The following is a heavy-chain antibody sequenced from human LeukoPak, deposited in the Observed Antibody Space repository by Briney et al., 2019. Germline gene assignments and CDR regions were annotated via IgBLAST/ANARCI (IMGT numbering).Heavy chain of an antibody. Sequence: GGSLRLSCAASGFTFSNYVMTWVRQGPGKGLEWVSGISGSGGSTYYADSVKGRFTISRDNSENTLYLQMNSLTVEDTAVYYCAKRGLYSSTWYGFDYWGQGTLVTVSS. CDR2: ISGSGGST. J-gene: IGHJ4*02. CDR1: GFTFSNYV. CDR3: AKRGLYSSTWYGFDY. V-gene: IGHV3-23*01. D-gene: IGHD6-13*01.